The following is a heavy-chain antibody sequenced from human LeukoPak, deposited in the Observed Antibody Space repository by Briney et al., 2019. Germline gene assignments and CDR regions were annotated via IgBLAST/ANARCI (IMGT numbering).Heavy chain of an antibody. J-gene: IGHJ4*02. CDR2: ISSSSSYI. CDR3: GTGYYDFWFFNY. D-gene: IGHD3-3*01. V-gene: IGHV3-21*01. Sequence: PGGSLRLSCAASGFTFSSYSMNWVRQAPGEGLEWVSSISSSSSYIYHADSVKGRFTISRDNAKNSLYLQMNSLRAEDTAVYYCGTGYYDFWFFNYWGQGTLVTVSS. CDR1: GFTFSSYS.